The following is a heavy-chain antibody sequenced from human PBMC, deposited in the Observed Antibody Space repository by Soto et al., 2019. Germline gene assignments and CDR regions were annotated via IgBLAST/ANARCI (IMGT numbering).Heavy chain of an antibody. CDR1: GFTFSSYA. D-gene: IGHD3-16*02. CDR2: ISDSGGKT. J-gene: IGHJ3*02. V-gene: IGHV3-23*01. CDR3: AKDPNDYIWGSYREGQAFDI. Sequence: GSLRLSCAASGFTFSSYAISWVRQAPGKGLDWVSAISDSGGKTYYADSVKGRFTISRDNSKNTLYLQMNTLRAEDTAVYYCAKDPNDYIWGSYREGQAFDIWAKGQWSPSPQ.